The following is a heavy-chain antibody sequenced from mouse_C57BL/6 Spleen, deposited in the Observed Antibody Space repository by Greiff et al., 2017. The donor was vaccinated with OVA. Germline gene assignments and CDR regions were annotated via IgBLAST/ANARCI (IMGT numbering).Heavy chain of an antibody. V-gene: IGHV1-18*01. Sequence: EVQLQQSGPELVKPGASVKIPCKASGYTFTDYNMDWVKQSHGKSLEWIGDINPNNGGTIYNQKFKGKATLTVDKSSSTAYMELRSLTSEDTAVYDGAKTAQATGVYYDAMDYWGQGTSVTVSS. D-gene: IGHD3-2*02. CDR1: GYTFTDYN. CDR3: AKTAQATGVYYDAMDY. CDR2: INPNNGGT. J-gene: IGHJ4*01.